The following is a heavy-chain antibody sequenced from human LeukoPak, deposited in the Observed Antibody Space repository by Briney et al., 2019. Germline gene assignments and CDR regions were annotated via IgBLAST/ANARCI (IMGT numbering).Heavy chain of an antibody. J-gene: IGHJ4*02. D-gene: IGHD6-13*01. Sequence: GGSLRLSCAASGFTFSSFAMSWVRQAPGKGLEWVSTIVGSGDSTYYADSVKGRFTISRDNSKNTLYLQMNSLRAEDTAVYYCANTYSSSWYPLFDSWGQGTLVTVSS. CDR2: IVGSGDST. V-gene: IGHV3-23*01. CDR1: GFTFSSFA. CDR3: ANTYSSSWYPLFDS.